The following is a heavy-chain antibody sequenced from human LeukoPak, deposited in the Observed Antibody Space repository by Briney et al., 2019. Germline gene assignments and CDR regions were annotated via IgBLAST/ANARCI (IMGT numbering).Heavy chain of an antibody. CDR1: RYTFTGYY. J-gene: IGHJ6*02. D-gene: IGHD6-19*01. CDR2: INPNSGGT. Sequence: ASVTVSCKASRYTFTGYYMHWVRQAPGQGLEWMGWINPNSGGTNYAQQFQGRVTMTRDTSISTADMELSRLRSDDTAVYYCARGGDSSGWYVNYGMDVWGQGTTVTVSS. V-gene: IGHV1-2*02. CDR3: ARGGDSSGWYVNYGMDV.